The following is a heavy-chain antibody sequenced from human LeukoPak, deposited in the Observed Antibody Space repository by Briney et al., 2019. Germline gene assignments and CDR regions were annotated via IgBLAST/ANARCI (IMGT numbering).Heavy chain of an antibody. V-gene: IGHV4-61*02. CDR2: IYTSGST. J-gene: IGHJ4*02. CDR1: GGSISSGSYY. CDR3: ARTILLSTTYHFDY. Sequence: PSQTLSLTCTVSGGSISSGSYYWSWIRQPAGKGLEWIGRIYTSGSTNYNPSLKSRVTISVDTSKNQFSLKLSSVTAADTAVYYCARTILLSTTYHFDYWGQGTLVTVSS. D-gene: IGHD3-10*01.